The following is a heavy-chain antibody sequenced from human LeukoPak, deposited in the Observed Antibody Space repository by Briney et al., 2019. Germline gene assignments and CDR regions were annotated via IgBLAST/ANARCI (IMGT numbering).Heavy chain of an antibody. J-gene: IGHJ4*02. D-gene: IGHD3-16*01. Sequence: GGSLRLSCAASGFTVSSNYMSWVRQAPGKGLEWVSVIYSGGSTYYADSVKGRFTISRDNSKNTLYLQMNSLRAEDTAVYYCARVFPNLAGEYYFDYWGQGTLVTVYS. CDR1: GFTVSSNY. V-gene: IGHV3-53*05. CDR2: IYSGGST. CDR3: ARVFPNLAGEYYFDY.